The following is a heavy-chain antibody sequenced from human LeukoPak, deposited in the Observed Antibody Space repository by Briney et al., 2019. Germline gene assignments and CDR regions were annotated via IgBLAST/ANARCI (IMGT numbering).Heavy chain of an antibody. CDR2: INPNSGGA. CDR3: ARGSSERDWFDL. Sequence: ASVKVSCKASGYTFTSYGISWVRQAPGQGLEWMGWINPNSGGANYAQKFQGRVTMTRDTSISTAYMELSSLTSDDTAVYYCARGSSERDWFDLWGQGTLVTVSS. J-gene: IGHJ5*02. D-gene: IGHD1-1*01. V-gene: IGHV1-2*02. CDR1: GYTFTSYG.